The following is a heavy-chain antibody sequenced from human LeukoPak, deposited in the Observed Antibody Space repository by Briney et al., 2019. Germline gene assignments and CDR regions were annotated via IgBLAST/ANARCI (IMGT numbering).Heavy chain of an antibody. V-gene: IGHV3-21*01. CDR1: GFTFSSYS. J-gene: IGHJ6*02. D-gene: IGHD7-27*01. CDR3: AREMPTGGRFPYGMDV. Sequence: GGSLRLSCAASGFTFSSYSMNWVRQAPGKGLEWVSSISSSSSYIYYADSVKGRFTISRDNAKNSLYLQMNSLRAEDTAVYYCAREMPTGGRFPYGMDVWGQGTTVTVSS. CDR2: ISSSSSYI.